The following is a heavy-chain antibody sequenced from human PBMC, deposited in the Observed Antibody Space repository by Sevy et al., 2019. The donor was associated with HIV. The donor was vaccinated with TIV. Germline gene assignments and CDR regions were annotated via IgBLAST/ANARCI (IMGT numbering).Heavy chain of an antibody. J-gene: IGHJ6*02. CDR3: ARDVRYYYYGMDV. V-gene: IGHV3-48*01. CDR1: GFTFSSYS. Sequence: GSLRLSCAASGFTFSSYSMNWVRQAPGKGLEWVSYISSSSSTIYYADSVKGRFTISRDNAKNSLYLQMNSLRAEDTAVYYCARDVRYYYYGMDVWGQGTTVTVSS. CDR2: ISSSSSTI.